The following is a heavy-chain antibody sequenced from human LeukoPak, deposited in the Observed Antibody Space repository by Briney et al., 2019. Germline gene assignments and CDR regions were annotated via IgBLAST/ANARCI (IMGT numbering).Heavy chain of an antibody. CDR2: IKQDGSEK. Sequence: TGGSLRLSCAASGFTFSSYWMGWVRQAPGKGLEWVANIKQDGSEKYYVDSVKGRFTISRDNAKNSLYLQMNSLRAEDTAVYYCAKGLGDYSNPHPSYYHYMDVWGKGTTVTVSS. V-gene: IGHV3-7*03. CDR1: GFTFSSYW. D-gene: IGHD4-11*01. CDR3: AKGLGDYSNPHPSYYHYMDV. J-gene: IGHJ6*03.